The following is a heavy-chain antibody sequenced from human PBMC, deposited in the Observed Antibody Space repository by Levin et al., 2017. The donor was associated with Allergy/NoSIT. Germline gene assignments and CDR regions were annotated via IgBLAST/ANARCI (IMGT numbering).Heavy chain of an antibody. CDR2: IYSGGST. CDR1: GFTVSSNY. V-gene: IGHV3-53*01. D-gene: IGHD2-2*01. CDR3: ARGFFEGRRRYCSSTSCPFDY. Sequence: GESLKISCAASGFTVSSNYMSWVRQAPGKGLEWVSVIYSGGSTYYADSVKGRFTISRDNSKNTLYLQMNSLRAEDTAVYYCARGFFEGRRRYCSSTSCPFDYWGHGTLVTVSS. J-gene: IGHJ4*01.